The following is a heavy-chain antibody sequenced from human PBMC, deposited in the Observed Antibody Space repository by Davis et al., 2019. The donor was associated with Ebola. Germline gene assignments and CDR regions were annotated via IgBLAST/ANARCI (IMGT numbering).Heavy chain of an antibody. V-gene: IGHV3-23*01. CDR1: GFRFSYYA. J-gene: IGHJ4*02. D-gene: IGHD3-16*01. CDR2: VSASGDIT. CDR3: ARGGETRLEY. Sequence: GESLKISCAASGFRFSYYAMTWVRQAPGKGLDWVSYVSASGDITYYADSVKGRFPISRDNSKNTLSLQMNSLRAEDTAVYYCARGGETRLEYWGQGTLVTVSS.